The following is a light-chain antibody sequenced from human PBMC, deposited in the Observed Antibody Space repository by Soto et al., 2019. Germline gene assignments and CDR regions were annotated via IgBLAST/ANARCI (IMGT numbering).Light chain of an antibody. Sequence: DIQMSQSPSSLSASVVDRVTITCRASQSISSYLNWYQQKPGKAPKLLIYAASSLQSGVPSRFSGSGSGTDFTLTISSLQPEDSATYYCQQSYSTPHTFGQGTKVDIK. CDR3: QQSYSTPHT. J-gene: IGKJ1*01. CDR2: AAS. V-gene: IGKV1-39*01. CDR1: QSISSY.